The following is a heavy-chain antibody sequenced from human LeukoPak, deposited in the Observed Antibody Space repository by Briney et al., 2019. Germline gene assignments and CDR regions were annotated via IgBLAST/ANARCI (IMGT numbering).Heavy chain of an antibody. V-gene: IGHV3-74*01. D-gene: IGHD3-9*01. CDR1: GFTFSNYW. CDR2: ISPDGSST. Sequence: PGGSLRLSCAASGFTFSNYWMHWVRQAPGKGLVWVSRISPDGSSTSYGDSVKGRFTISRDNAKNTLYLQMNSLRAEDTAVYYCAKGPRGRYFDWLLNDWGQGTLVTVSS. J-gene: IGHJ4*02. CDR3: AKGPRGRYFDWLLND.